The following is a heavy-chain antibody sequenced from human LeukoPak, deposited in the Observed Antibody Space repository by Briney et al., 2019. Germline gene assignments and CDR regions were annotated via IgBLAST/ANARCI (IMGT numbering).Heavy chain of an antibody. Sequence: GGSLRLSCAASGFTFSSYAMHWVRQAPGKGLEWVAVISYDGSNKYYADSVKGRFTISRDNSKNTLYLQMNSLRAEDTAVYYCARDGITKATDYWGQGTLATVSS. D-gene: IGHD3-10*01. CDR3: ARDGITKATDY. CDR1: GFTFSSYA. J-gene: IGHJ4*02. V-gene: IGHV3-30*04. CDR2: ISYDGSNK.